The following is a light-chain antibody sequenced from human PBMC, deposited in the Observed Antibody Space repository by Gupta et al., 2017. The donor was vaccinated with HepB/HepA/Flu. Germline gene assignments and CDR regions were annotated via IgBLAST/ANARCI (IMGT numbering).Light chain of an antibody. Sequence: QSVLTQPPSASGTPGQRVTISCSGSSSNIGSNTVNWYQQLPGTAPKLLIYSNNPRPSWVPDRFTGSKSGTSASLAISGLQSEDEADYYCAAWDDSLNGPWVFGGGTKLTVL. J-gene: IGLJ3*02. CDR2: SNN. CDR1: SSNIGSNT. CDR3: AAWDDSLNGPWV. V-gene: IGLV1-44*01.